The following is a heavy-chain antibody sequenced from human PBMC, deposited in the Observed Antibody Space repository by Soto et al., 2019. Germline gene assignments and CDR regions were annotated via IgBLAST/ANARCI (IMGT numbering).Heavy chain of an antibody. D-gene: IGHD6-6*01. CDR2: ISADSGDT. CDR1: GYTFTNYG. CDR3: ARGGRYSSSSDLTY. Sequence: QVQLVQSGPEVKKQGASVKVSCSPSGYTFTNYGVNWVRQAPGQGLESMGWISADSGDTKNTQKLQVRVTMTTDTSTRTAYMDLRSLRFDDSAVYYCARGGRYSSSSDLTYWGQGTLVSVSS. J-gene: IGHJ4*02. V-gene: IGHV1-18*04.